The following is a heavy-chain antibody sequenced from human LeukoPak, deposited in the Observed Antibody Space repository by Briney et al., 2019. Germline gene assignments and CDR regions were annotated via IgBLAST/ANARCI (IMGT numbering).Heavy chain of an antibody. CDR2: ISYDGSNK. Sequence: GGSLRLSCAASGFTFSSYAVHWVRQAPGKGLEWVAVISYDGSNKYYADSVKGRFTISRDNSKNTLYLQMNSLKTEDTAVYYCTTDEVWRDSSTASPYYYYYMDVWGKGTTVTISS. D-gene: IGHD2-2*01. CDR1: GFTFSSYA. V-gene: IGHV3-30*04. CDR3: TTDEVWRDSSTASPYYYYYMDV. J-gene: IGHJ6*03.